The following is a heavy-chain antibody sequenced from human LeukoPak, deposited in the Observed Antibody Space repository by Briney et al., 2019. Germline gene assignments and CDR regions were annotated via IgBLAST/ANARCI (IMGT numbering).Heavy chain of an antibody. CDR2: LNPGDGYT. Sequence: GASVKVSCKASGYTFISFHMHWVRQAPGQGLEWMGILNPGDGYTNCAQKFQDRVTITRDTSTSTVYMEMSSLRSEDTAVYYCAKDRGGSHTFDMWGQGTMVTVSS. J-gene: IGHJ3*02. D-gene: IGHD3-16*01. CDR1: GYTFISFH. V-gene: IGHV1-46*01. CDR3: AKDRGGSHTFDM.